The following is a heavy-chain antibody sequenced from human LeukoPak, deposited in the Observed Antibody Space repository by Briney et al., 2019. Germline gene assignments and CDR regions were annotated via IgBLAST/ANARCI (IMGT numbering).Heavy chain of an antibody. D-gene: IGHD3-22*01. CDR2: IYYSGST. Sequence: PSETLSLTCAVAGGSISNYYWRWVRQPAGKGMEWVGYIYYSGSTNYNPSLKSRVTISVDTSKNQFSLKLSSVTAADTAVYYCARDTRSWYDSSGYFDYWGQGTLVTVSS. CDR3: ARDTRSWYDSSGYFDY. J-gene: IGHJ4*02. CDR1: GGSISNYY. V-gene: IGHV4-59*01.